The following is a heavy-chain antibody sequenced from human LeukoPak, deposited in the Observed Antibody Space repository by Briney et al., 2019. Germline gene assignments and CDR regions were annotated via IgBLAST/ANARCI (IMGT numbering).Heavy chain of an antibody. D-gene: IGHD6-19*01. V-gene: IGHV3-30*02. J-gene: IGHJ4*02. CDR3: AKDPHSSGWYFTAFDY. Sequence: GRFTISRDNSKNTLYLQVNSLRAEDTAVYYCAKDPHSSGWYFTAFDYWGQGTLVTVSS.